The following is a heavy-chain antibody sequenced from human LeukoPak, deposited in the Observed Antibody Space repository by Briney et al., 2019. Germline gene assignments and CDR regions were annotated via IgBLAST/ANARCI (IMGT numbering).Heavy chain of an antibody. J-gene: IGHJ3*02. CDR2: ISYDGRNK. CDR1: EFTFNNHD. V-gene: IGHV3-30*03. D-gene: IGHD1-7*01. CDR3: ASSWNYVGSDAFDI. Sequence: RSLRLSCAASEFTFNNHDMHWVRQAPGKGLEWVAAISYDGRNKYYADSVKGRFTISRDNSKNTLNLQMNSLRAEDTAVYYCASSWNYVGSDAFDIWGQGTMVTVSS.